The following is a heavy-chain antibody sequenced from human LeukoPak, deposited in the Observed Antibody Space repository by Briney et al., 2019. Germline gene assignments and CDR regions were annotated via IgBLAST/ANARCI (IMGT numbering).Heavy chain of an antibody. V-gene: IGHV3-30*04. CDR2: ISYDGSSK. D-gene: IGHD2-21*02. Sequence: AGGSLRLSCAASGFTFSSYAMHWVRQAPGKGLEWVAVISYDGSSKYYADSVKGRFTISRDNSKNTLYLQMNSLRAEDTAVYYCAKDLERHIVVVTASAVDYWGQGTLVTVSS. J-gene: IGHJ4*02. CDR3: AKDLERHIVVVTASAVDY. CDR1: GFTFSSYA.